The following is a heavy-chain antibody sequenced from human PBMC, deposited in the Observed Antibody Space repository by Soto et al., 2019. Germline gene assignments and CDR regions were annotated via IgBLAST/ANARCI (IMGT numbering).Heavy chain of an antibody. J-gene: IGHJ4*02. CDR3: VRDGRSPDIDFDS. D-gene: IGHD1-1*01. CDR1: GYTFTSYY. Sequence: ASVKVSCKASGYTFTSYYMHWVRQAPGQGLEWMGIINPSGGSTSYAQKFQGRVTMTRDTSTSTVYMELSSLRSEDTAVYYCVRDGRSPDIDFDSWGQGTLVTVSS. V-gene: IGHV1-46*01. CDR2: INPSGGST.